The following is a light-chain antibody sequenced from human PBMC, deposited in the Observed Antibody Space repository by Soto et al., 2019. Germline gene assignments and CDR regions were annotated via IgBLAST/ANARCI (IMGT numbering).Light chain of an antibody. CDR1: SGSVSTSHY. J-gene: IGLJ2*01. CDR3: VLYIATGISL. CDR2: NTN. Sequence: QTVVTQEPSFSVSPGGTVILTCGLSSGSVSTSHYPGWYQQTPGQAPRMLIYNTNIRSSGVPDRFSGSILGNKAALTITGAQADDESDYHCVLYIATGISLFGGGTKLTVL. V-gene: IGLV8-61*01.